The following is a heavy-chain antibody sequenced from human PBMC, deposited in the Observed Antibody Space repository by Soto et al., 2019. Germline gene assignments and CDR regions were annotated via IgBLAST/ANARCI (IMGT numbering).Heavy chain of an antibody. J-gene: IGHJ6*01. Sequence: QVQLVQSGPEVKKPGSSVKVSCESSGDTFSSYAMSWVRQAPGQGLEWMGGIIPFLRTPTYSQKFQGRVTITADESTRTTYMKLRGLTSPVTAIYSCAKSLYHTTACPHPSYDYYAMGVWGPGATGSVSS. CDR1: GDTFSSYA. CDR3: AKSLYHTTACPHPSYDYYAMGV. CDR2: IIPFLRTP. D-gene: IGHD1-1*01. V-gene: IGHV1-69*01.